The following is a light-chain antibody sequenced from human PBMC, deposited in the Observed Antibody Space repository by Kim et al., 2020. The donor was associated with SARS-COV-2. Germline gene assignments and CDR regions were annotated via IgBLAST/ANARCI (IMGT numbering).Light chain of an antibody. J-gene: IGKJ4*01. Sequence: DIQLTQSPATLSASVGDRVIITCRASQSVEVSLAWYQQKPGEAPTLLIYHAATLQSGVPPRFRGSGSGTEFTLTISSLQPEDFATYYCQQYTNFVLTFGGGTRVDIK. CDR2: HAA. CDR3: QQYTNFVLT. V-gene: IGKV1-5*01. CDR1: QSVEVS.